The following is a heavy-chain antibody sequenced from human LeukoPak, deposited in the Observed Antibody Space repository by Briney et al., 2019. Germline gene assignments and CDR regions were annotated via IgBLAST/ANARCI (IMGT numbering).Heavy chain of an antibody. CDR3: AKDSQWLVNTPYYMDV. CDR2: IRYDGSNK. V-gene: IGHV3-30*02. D-gene: IGHD6-19*01. Sequence: GGSLRLSCAASGFTFSNYDMHWVRQAPGKGLERVAFIRYDGSNKYYADSVKGRFTISRDNSKNTLYLQMNSLRAEDTAVYYCAKDSQWLVNTPYYMDVWGKGTTVTVSS. J-gene: IGHJ6*03. CDR1: GFTFSNYD.